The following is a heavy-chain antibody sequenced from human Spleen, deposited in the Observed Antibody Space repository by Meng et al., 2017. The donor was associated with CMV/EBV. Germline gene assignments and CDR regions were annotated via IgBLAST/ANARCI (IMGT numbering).Heavy chain of an antibody. CDR2: IRHDGGNK. V-gene: IGHV3-30*02. J-gene: IGHJ4*02. CDR3: AKDQLLFGGPNAYFDD. D-gene: IGHD3-16*01. Sequence: GESLKISCAASGFTFSNAWMSWVRQAPGKGLEWVAFIRHDGGNKFYGDSVKGRFTISRDNSKNTVYLQMNSLRPEETAVYYCAKDQLLFGGPNAYFDDWGQGTLVTVSS. CDR1: GFTFSNAW.